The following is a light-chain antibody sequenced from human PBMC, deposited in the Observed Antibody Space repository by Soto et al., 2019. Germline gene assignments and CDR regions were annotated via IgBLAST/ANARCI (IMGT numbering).Light chain of an antibody. J-gene: IGLJ1*01. CDR3: SSYTSSSTLP. V-gene: IGLV2-14*01. CDR1: SSDVGGYNY. Sequence: QSALTQPASVSGSPGQSITISCTGTSSDVGGYNYVSWYQQHPGKAPKLMIYDVSNRPSGVSNRFSGSKSGNTASLTISGLQAEDEAYYYCSSYTSSSTLPFGTGTKLTVL. CDR2: DVS.